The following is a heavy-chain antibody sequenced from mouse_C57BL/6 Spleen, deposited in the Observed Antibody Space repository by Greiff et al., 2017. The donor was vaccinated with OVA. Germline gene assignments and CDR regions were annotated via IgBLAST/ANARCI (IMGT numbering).Heavy chain of an antibody. J-gene: IGHJ3*01. V-gene: IGHV1-22*01. D-gene: IGHD2-2*01. Sequence: EVKLVESGPELVKPGASVKMSCKASGYTFTDYNMHWVKQSHGKSLEWIGYINPNNGGTSYNQKFKGKATLTVNKSSSTAYMELRSLTSEDSAVYYCAGGVGYPWFAYWGQGTLVTVSA. CDR2: INPNNGGT. CDR3: AGGVGYPWFAY. CDR1: GYTFTDYN.